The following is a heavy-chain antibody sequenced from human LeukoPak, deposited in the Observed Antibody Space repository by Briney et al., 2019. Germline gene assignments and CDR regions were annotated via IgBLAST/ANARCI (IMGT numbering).Heavy chain of an antibody. CDR3: AKDPGIFCSSTSCGIDY. V-gene: IGHV3-74*01. Sequence: PGGSLRLSCAASGLTLSGYWMHWVRQTPGKGLVWVSRINSDGSDTAYAASVKGRFTISRDNAKNTLFLQMISLRGEDTAVYYCAKDPGIFCSSTSCGIDYWGQGTLVTVSS. CDR1: GLTLSGYW. CDR2: INSDGSDT. J-gene: IGHJ4*02. D-gene: IGHD2-2*01.